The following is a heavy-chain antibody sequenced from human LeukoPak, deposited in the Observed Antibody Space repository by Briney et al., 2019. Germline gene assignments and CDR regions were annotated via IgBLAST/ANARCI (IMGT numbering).Heavy chain of an antibody. Sequence: ASVKVSCKASGYTFTSYGISWVRQAPGQGLEWMGWISAYNGNTNYAQKLQGRVTMTTDTSTSTAYMELRSLRSDDTGVYYCARGSDYYGSGSYKSWFDPWGQGTLVTVSS. D-gene: IGHD3-10*01. V-gene: IGHV1-18*04. J-gene: IGHJ5*02. CDR1: GYTFTSYG. CDR3: ARGSDYYGSGSYKSWFDP. CDR2: ISAYNGNT.